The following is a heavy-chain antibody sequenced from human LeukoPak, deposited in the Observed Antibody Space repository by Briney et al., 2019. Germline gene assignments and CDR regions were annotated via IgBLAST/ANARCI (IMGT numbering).Heavy chain of an antibody. V-gene: IGHV4-39*07. CDR2: IYYSGST. J-gene: IGHJ4*02. D-gene: IGHD3-16*02. CDR1: GGSISSSSYY. CDR3: AREQIWDYDYVWGSYRHQYYFDY. Sequence: SETLSLTCTVSGGSISSSSYYWGRLRQPPGKGLEWIGSIYYSGSTYYTPSLQSRVTISVDTSKNQFSLKLSSVTAADTAVYYCAREQIWDYDYVWGSYRHQYYFDYWGQGTLVTVSS.